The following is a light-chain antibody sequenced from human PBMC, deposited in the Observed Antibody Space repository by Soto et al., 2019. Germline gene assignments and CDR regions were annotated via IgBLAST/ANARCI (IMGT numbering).Light chain of an antibody. J-gene: IGKJ2*01. CDR1: QSVSSY. CDR3: LQRSNWQYT. Sequence: EIVLTQSPATLSLSPGERATLSCRASQSVSSYLAWYQQKPGQAPRLLIYDASNRVTGIPARFSGSGSGTDFPLTISSLEPEDFAFYYCLQRSNWQYTFGQGTRGEIK. V-gene: IGKV3-11*01. CDR2: DAS.